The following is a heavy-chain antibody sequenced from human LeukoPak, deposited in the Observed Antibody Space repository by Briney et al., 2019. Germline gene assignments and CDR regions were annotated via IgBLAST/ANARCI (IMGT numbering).Heavy chain of an antibody. CDR3: ARVRLSGTPPFYDY. Sequence: GGSLRLSCTVSGLTFGDYAMIWVRQAPGKGLEWVGVITSKAYGGRIEYAPSVKGRFTISRDDSKSIAYLQMNCLKTEDTAVYYCARVRLSGTPPFYDYWGQGTLVTVSS. D-gene: IGHD1-26*01. V-gene: IGHV3-49*04. CDR1: GLTFGDYA. J-gene: IGHJ4*02. CDR2: ITSKAYGGRI.